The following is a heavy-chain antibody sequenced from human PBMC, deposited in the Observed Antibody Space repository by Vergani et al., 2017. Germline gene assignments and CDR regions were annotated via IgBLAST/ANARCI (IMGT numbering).Heavy chain of an antibody. Sequence: QVQLQQWGAGLLKPSETLSLTCAVSGGSFSGYYWSWIRQPPGKGLEWIGEINHSGSTNYNPSLKSRVTIAVATSKNQFSLKLSSVTAADTAVDYCARWRKDDLAAAGVLDAFDIWGQGTMVTVSS. CDR2: INHSGST. J-gene: IGHJ3*02. CDR1: GGSFSGYY. V-gene: IGHV4-34*01. D-gene: IGHD6-13*01. CDR3: ARWRKDDLAAAGVLDAFDI.